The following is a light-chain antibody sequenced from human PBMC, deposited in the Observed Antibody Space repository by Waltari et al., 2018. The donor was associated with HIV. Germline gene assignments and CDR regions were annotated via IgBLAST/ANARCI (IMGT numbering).Light chain of an antibody. CDR1: QSISSW. CDR3: QQYNSWT. CDR2: KAS. J-gene: IGKJ1*01. Sequence: DIQMTPYPSPLSASVGDSVTITCRASQSISSWLAWYQQKPGKAPKLLIYKASSLESGVPSRFSGSGSGTEFTLTISSLQPDDFATYYCQQYNSWTFGQGTKVEIK. V-gene: IGKV1-5*03.